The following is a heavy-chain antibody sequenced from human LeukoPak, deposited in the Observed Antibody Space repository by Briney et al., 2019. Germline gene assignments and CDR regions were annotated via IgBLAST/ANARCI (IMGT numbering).Heavy chain of an antibody. J-gene: IGHJ4*02. V-gene: IGHV1-24*01. Sequence: GASVKVSCKVSGYTLTELSMHWVRQAPGKGLEWMGGFDPEDGETIYAQKFQGRVTMTEDTSTDTAYMELSSLRFEDTAVYYCATLPFYGSGSYYTLPFDYWGQGTLVTVSS. CDR1: GYTLTELS. CDR2: FDPEDGET. CDR3: ATLPFYGSGSYYTLPFDY. D-gene: IGHD3-10*01.